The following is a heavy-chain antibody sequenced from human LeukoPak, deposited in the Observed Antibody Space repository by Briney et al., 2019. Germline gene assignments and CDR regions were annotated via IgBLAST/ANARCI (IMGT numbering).Heavy chain of an antibody. CDR1: GGSISSGDYY. CDR3: ARAPIVAGPTDY. V-gene: IGHV4-30-4*01. CDR2: IFYSGST. Sequence: SQTLSLTCTVSGGSISSGDYYWSWIRQPPGKGLEWIGYIFYSGSTYYNPSLKSRVTISVDTSKNQFSLKLSSVTAADTAVYYCARAPIVAGPTDYWGQGTLVTVSS. D-gene: IGHD3-22*01. J-gene: IGHJ4*02.